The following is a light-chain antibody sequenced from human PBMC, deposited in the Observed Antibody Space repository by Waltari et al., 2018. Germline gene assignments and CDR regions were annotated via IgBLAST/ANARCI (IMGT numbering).Light chain of an antibody. CDR3: QTGGHGTGV. CDR1: SGHSSNV. J-gene: IGLJ3*02. V-gene: IGLV4-69*01. CDR2: VNSDGSH. Sequence: QLVVTQSPSASAPLGASVKLTCTLSSGHSSNVIAWLQQRPEKGPRYLMKVNSDGSHSKGDGIPVRFSGSSAGAERYLTISSLQSDDEADYYCQTGGHGTGVFGGGTKLTVL.